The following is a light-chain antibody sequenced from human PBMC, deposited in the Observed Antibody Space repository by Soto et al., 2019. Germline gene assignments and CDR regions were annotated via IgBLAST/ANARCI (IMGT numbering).Light chain of an antibody. CDR3: QQYNGWLWT. J-gene: IGKJ1*01. Sequence: VLTQSPGTLSLSPGDRATLSCRASQSVSGNLAWYQQKPGQAPRLLIYGAVTRATGIPARFSGRGSGTEFILTITSLQSEDFAVYFCQQYNGWLWTFGQGTKVEI. CDR2: GAV. V-gene: IGKV3D-15*01. CDR1: QSVSGN.